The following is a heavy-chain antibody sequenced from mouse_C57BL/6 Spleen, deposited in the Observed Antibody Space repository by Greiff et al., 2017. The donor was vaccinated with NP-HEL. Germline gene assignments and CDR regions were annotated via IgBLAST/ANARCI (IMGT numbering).Heavy chain of an antibody. CDR2: IDPSDSYT. CDR1: GYTFTSYW. Sequence: QVQLQQPGAALVRPGTSVKLSCKASGYTFTSYWMHWVKQRPGQGLEWIGVIDPSDSYTNYNQKFKGKATLTVDTSSSTAYMQLSSLTSEDSAVYYCARVVSYAMDYWGQGTSVTVSS. J-gene: IGHJ4*01. D-gene: IGHD1-1*01. V-gene: IGHV1-59*01. CDR3: ARVVSYAMDY.